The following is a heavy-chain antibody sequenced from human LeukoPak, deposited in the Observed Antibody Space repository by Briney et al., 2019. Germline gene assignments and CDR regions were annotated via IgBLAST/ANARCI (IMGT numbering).Heavy chain of an antibody. D-gene: IGHD3-3*01. Sequence: PSETLSLTCTVSGGSISSGDYYWSWIRQPPGKGLEWIGYIYYSGSTYYNSSLKSRVTISIDTSRNLFSLKLSSVTAADAAMYYCARMYYDPYYIDYWGQGILVTVPS. CDR3: ARMYYDPYYIDY. CDR2: IYYSGST. J-gene: IGHJ4*02. V-gene: IGHV4-30-4*08. CDR1: GGSISSGDYY.